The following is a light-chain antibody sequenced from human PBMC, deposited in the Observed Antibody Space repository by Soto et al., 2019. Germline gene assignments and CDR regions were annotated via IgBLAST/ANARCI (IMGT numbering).Light chain of an antibody. Sequence: DIQMTQSPSSLSASVGDRVTITCRASQGISNYLAWYQQKPGKVPKLLIYAASTLQSGVPSRFSGSGSGTNFTLTISSLQPEDVXXXXXXXYNSAPPWTFGQGTKVEIK. V-gene: IGKV1-27*01. J-gene: IGKJ1*01. CDR3: XXYNSAPPWT. CDR2: AAS. CDR1: QGISNY.